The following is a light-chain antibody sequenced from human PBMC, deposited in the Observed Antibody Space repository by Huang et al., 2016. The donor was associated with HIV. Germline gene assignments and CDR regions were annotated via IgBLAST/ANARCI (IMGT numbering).Light chain of an antibody. CDR3: QKYNSAPRIT. V-gene: IGKV1-27*01. J-gene: IGKJ3*01. CDR1: QGISNY. CDR2: AAS. Sequence: DIQMTQSPSSLSASVGDRVTITCRAKQGISNYLAWYQQKPGKVPKLLIYAASTLQSGVPSRCRGSVSGTDFTLNISSLQPEDVATYYCQKYNSAPRITFGPGTKVDIK.